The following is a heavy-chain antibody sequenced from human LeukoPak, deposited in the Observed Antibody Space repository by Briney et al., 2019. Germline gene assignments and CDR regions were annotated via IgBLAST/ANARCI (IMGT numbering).Heavy chain of an antibody. V-gene: IGHV3-7*01. CDR2: IKKDGSEE. Sequence: PGGSLRLSCAASGFTLNSYLMSWVRQAPGRGLEWVANIKKDGSEENYLDSVKGRLTVSRDNAKNSLYLQMNSLRGEDTAVYYCARSNPNRNALDLWGQGTMVTISS. CDR3: ARSNPNRNALDL. J-gene: IGHJ3*01. D-gene: IGHD1-14*01. CDR1: GFTLNSYL.